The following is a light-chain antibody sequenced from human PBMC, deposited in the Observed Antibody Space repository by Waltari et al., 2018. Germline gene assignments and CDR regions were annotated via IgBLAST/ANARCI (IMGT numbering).Light chain of an antibody. V-gene: IGLV2-14*03. CDR3: SSYSSSSTLL. Sequence: QSALTQPASVSGSPGQSITISCTGTSRDVGGYIYVSWHQQHPGKAPTLMIYDVTKRPSGVSNLVSGSKAGNTASLTISGLQAEDEADYYCSSYSSSSTLLFGGGTKLTVL. CDR2: DVT. CDR1: SRDVGGYIY. J-gene: IGLJ2*01.